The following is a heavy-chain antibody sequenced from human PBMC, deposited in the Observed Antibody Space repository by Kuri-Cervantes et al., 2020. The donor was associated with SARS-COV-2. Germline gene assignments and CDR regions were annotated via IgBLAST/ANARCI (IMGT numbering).Heavy chain of an antibody. D-gene: IGHD2-2*01. CDR2: IYYSGST. CDR3: AREGSDIVVVPAAIRVYYYMDV. J-gene: IGHJ6*03. V-gene: IGHV4-31*03. Sequence: SETLSLTCTVSGGSISSGGYYWSWIRQHPGKGLEWIGNIYYSGSTFYNPSLSLKSRVTLSIDTSKNQFSLKLSSVTAADTAVYYCAREGSDIVVVPAAIRVYYYMDVWGKGTTVTVSS. CDR1: GGSISSGGYY.